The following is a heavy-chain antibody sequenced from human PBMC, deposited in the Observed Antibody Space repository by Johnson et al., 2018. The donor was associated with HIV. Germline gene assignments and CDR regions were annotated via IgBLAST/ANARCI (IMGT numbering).Heavy chain of an antibody. Sequence: MLLVESGGGVVRPGGSLRLSCAASGFTFDDYGMSWVRQAPGKGLEWVSVIYSGGSTYYADSVKGRFTISRDNTKNSLYLHMSSLRADDTAVYYCARGFDWHWPTSAFHVWGQGTMVSVSS. CDR2: IYSGGST. CDR3: ARGFDWHWPTSAFHV. V-gene: IGHV3-20*04. CDR1: GFTFDDYG. J-gene: IGHJ3*01. D-gene: IGHD3-9*01.